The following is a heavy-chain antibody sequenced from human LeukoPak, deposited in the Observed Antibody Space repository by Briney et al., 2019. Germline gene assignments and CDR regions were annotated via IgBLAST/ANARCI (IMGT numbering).Heavy chain of an antibody. CDR2: IYYSGST. V-gene: IGHV4-39*07. CDR3: ARDMGYYCGSGNYYNRGGFDY. J-gene: IGHJ4*02. D-gene: IGHD3-10*01. Sequence: SETLSLTCTVSGGSISSSSYYWGWIRQPPGKGLEWIGSIYYSGSTYYNPSLKSRVTTSVDTSKNQFSLKLSSVTAADTAVYYCARDMGYYCGSGNYYNRGGFDYWGQGTLVTVSS. CDR1: GGSISSSSYY.